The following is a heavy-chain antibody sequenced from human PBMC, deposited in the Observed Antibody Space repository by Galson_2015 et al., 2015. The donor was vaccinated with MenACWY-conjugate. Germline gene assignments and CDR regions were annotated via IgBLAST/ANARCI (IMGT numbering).Heavy chain of an antibody. Sequence: SCKASGYTFTSYYMHWVRQAPGQGLEWMGIINPNSGGTNYAQKFQGWVTMTRDTSISTAYMELSRLRSDDTAVYYCARDGGYSYGNSPKRSPTYFDYWGQGTLVTVSS. J-gene: IGHJ4*02. D-gene: IGHD5-18*01. CDR2: INPNSGGT. CDR1: GYTFTSYY. V-gene: IGHV1-2*04. CDR3: ARDGGYSYGNSPKRSPTYFDY.